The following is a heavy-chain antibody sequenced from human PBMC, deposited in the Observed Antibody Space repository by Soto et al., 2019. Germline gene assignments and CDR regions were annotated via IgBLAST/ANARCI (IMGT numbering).Heavy chain of an antibody. CDR2: SRNKANGYTK. D-gene: IGHD3-16*01. J-gene: IGHJ6*03. V-gene: IGHV3-72*01. CDR1: GFILNDHY. Sequence: GGSLRLSCAASGFILNDHYMDWVRQAPGKGLEWVGRSRNKANGYTKDDAALVKGRFTISSDESKNSLYLQMTSLKTEDTAVYYCARRPITVPLSLDYMDVWGKGTTVTVSS. CDR3: ARRPITVPLSLDYMDV.